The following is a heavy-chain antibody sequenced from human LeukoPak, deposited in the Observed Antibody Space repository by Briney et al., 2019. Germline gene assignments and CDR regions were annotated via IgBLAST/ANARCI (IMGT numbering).Heavy chain of an antibody. CDR3: ARGSYYYDSSGYYSRIYYYYMDV. D-gene: IGHD3-22*01. Sequence: SETLSLTCAVYGGSFSGYYWSWIRQPPGKGLEWIGEINHSGSTNYNPSLKSRVTIPVDTSKNQFSLKLSSVTAADTAVYYCARGSYYYDSSGYYSRIYYYYMDVWGKGTTVTVSS. J-gene: IGHJ6*03. CDR1: GGSFSGYY. V-gene: IGHV4-34*01. CDR2: INHSGST.